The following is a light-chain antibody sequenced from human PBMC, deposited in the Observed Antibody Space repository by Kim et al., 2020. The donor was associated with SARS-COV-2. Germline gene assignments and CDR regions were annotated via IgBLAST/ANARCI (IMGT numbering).Light chain of an antibody. CDR1: SSDIGSYNY. Sequence: GQSITSSCTGTSSDIGSYNYVSWYQQHPGKAPQLMIYAVTERPSGVSSRFSGSKSGNTASLTISGLQAEDEADYYCISFTTVTTWVFGGGTQLTVL. J-gene: IGLJ3*02. V-gene: IGLV2-14*03. CDR3: ISFTTVTTWV. CDR2: AVT.